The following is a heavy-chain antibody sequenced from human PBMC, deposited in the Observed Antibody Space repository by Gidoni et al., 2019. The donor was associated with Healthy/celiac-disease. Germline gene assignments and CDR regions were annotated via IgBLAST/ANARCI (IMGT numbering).Heavy chain of an antibody. CDR2: ISSSSSTI. CDR1: GFTFSSYS. V-gene: IGHV3-48*02. J-gene: IGHJ4*02. Sequence: EVQLVESGGGLVQPGGSLRLFCAASGFTFSSYSMNWVRQAPRKGLEWVSYISSSSSTIYYADTVKGRFTIYRDNAKNSLYLQMNSLRDEDTAVYYCARAVWATTVVTQYYFDYWGQGTLVTVSS. CDR3: ARAVWATTVVTQYYFDY. D-gene: IGHD4-17*01.